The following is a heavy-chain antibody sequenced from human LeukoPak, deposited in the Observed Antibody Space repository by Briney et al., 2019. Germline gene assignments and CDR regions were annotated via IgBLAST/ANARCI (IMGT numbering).Heavy chain of an antibody. D-gene: IGHD1-1*01. CDR1: GGSISSYC. V-gene: IGHV4-4*09. J-gene: IGHJ2*01. CDR2: IYTSGST. Sequence: SETLSLTCTVSGGSISSYCWSWIRQPPGKGLEWIGYIYTSGSTNYNPSLKSRVTISVDTSKNQFSLKLSSVTAADTAVYYCARRREYDRSYWYFDLWGRGTLVTVSS. CDR3: ARRREYDRSYWYFDL.